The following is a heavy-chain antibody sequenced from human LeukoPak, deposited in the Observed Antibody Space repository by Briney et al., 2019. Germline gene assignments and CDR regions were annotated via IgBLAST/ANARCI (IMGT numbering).Heavy chain of an antibody. CDR3: ARVDGYNLVDYFDY. J-gene: IGHJ4*02. V-gene: IGHV3-21*01. CDR1: GFTFSKYS. D-gene: IGHD5-24*01. Sequence: GGSLRLSCAASGFTFSKYSMNWVRQAPGKGLEWVSSISVNRAKIYYADSVKGRFTISRDNANNSLYLQMNSLRAEDAAVYYCARVDGYNLVDYFDYWGQGTLLTVSS. CDR2: ISVNRAKI.